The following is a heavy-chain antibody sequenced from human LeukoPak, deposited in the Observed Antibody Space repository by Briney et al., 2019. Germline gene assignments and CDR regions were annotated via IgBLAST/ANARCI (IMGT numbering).Heavy chain of an antibody. V-gene: IGHV3-21*01. D-gene: IGHD4-11*01. CDR1: GFRFSIYT. J-gene: IGHJ4*02. Sequence: GGSLRLSCAGYGFRFSIYTMNWVRQAPGKGPEWVSGISDSSNYIYYADSVKGRFTVSRDNAQNSLYLQMNSLRAEDTAVYYCARLQSDSHSAQEYWGQGTPVTVSS. CDR2: ISDSSNYI. CDR3: ARLQSDSHSAQEY.